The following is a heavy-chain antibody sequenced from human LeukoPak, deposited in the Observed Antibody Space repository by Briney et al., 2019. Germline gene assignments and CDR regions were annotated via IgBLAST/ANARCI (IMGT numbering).Heavy chain of an antibody. V-gene: IGHV3-30*02. CDR2: IRFDGTYT. CDR3: ARDFDDISGHVYYLPDY. J-gene: IGHJ4*02. Sequence: GGSLRLSRAASGFTFSRNGMHCVRQAPRKGQGWGAFIRFDGTYTYYSDTVEGRFILSRDDSKNMLFLQMNSLTVEDTAVYFCARDFDDISGHVYYLPDYWGQGTLVSVSS. CDR1: GFTFSRNG. D-gene: IGHD3-9*01.